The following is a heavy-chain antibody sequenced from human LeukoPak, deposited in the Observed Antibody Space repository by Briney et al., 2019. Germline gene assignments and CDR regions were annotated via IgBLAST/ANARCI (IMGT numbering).Heavy chain of an antibody. CDR1: GGSISSSSYC. CDR2: IYYSGST. Sequence: SETLSLTCTVSGGSISSSSYCWGWIRQPPGKGLEWIGSIYYSGSTYYNPSLKSRVTISVDTSKNQFSLKLSSVTAADTAVYYCARSYDSSDPAGWFDPWGQGTLVTVSS. V-gene: IGHV4-39*07. J-gene: IGHJ5*02. D-gene: IGHD3-22*01. CDR3: ARSYDSSDPAGWFDP.